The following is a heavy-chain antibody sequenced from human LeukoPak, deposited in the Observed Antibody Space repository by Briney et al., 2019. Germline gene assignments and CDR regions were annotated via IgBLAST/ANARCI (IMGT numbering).Heavy chain of an antibody. CDR2: ISAYNGNT. D-gene: IGHD3-22*01. CDR3: ARDRRYYYDSSGYYYYFDY. CDR1: GYTFTSYG. V-gene: IGHV1-18*01. Sequence: ASVKVSCKASGYTFTSYGTSWVRQAPGQGLEWMGWISAYNGNTNYAQKLQGRVTMTTDTSTSTAYMELRSLRSDDTAVYYCARDRRYYYDSSGYYYYFDYWGQGTLVTVSS. J-gene: IGHJ4*02.